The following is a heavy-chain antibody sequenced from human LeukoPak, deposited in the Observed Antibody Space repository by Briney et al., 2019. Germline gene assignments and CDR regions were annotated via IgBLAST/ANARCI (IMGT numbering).Heavy chain of an antibody. CDR3: ARDLYVDIVATIPDAFDI. D-gene: IGHD5-12*01. CDR1: GFTYSSYS. J-gene: IGHJ3*02. Sequence: GGSLRLSCAASGFTYSSYSMNWVRQARGKGLEGVSYICCSRSTIDYAVAVKGRFTISRDNAKNSLYLQMNSLRAEDTAVYYCARDLYVDIVATIPDAFDIWGQGTMVTVSS. V-gene: IGHV3-48*01. CDR2: ICCSRSTI.